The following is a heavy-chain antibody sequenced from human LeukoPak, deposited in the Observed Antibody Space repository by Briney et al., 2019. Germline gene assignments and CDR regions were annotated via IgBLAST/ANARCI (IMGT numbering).Heavy chain of an antibody. Sequence: GGSLNLSCAASGFTFSSFWMSWVRKAPGKGLEWVANIKQDGSEKYYVDSVKGRFTISRDNAKNSLYLQMNSLRAEDTAVYYCARDGFGELDYWGQGTLVTVSS. CDR3: ARDGFGELDY. CDR1: GFTFSSFW. V-gene: IGHV3-7*03. CDR2: IKQDGSEK. J-gene: IGHJ4*02. D-gene: IGHD3-10*01.